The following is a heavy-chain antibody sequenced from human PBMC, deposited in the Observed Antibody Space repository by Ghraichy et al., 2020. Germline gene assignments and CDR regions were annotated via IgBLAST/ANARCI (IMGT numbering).Heavy chain of an antibody. D-gene: IGHD1-1*01. CDR3: ARDTSQRSAPNWYFDL. V-gene: IGHV3-7*03. CDR1: GFTFSSYW. Sequence: GGSLRLSCAASGFTFSSYWMSWVRQAPGKGLEWVANIKQDGSEKYYVDSVKGRFTISRDNAKNSLYLQMNSLRAEDPAVYYCARDTSQRSAPNWYFDLWGRGTLVTVSS. CDR2: IKQDGSEK. J-gene: IGHJ2*01.